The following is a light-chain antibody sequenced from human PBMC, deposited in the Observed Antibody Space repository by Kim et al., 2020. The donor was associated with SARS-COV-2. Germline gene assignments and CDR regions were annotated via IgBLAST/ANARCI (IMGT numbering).Light chain of an antibody. CDR3: SSYTSSSTWV. Sequence: GQSITISCTGTSSYVGGYNYVSRDQQHPGKAPKLMIYDVSNRPSGVSNRFSGSKSGNTASLTISGLQAEDEADYYCSSYTSSSTWVFGGGTQLTVL. CDR2: DVS. CDR1: SSYVGGYNY. J-gene: IGLJ3*02. V-gene: IGLV2-14*03.